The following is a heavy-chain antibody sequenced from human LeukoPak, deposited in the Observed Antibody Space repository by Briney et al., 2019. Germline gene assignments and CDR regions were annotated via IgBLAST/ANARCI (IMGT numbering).Heavy chain of an antibody. CDR1: GFTFSSYS. CDR2: ISSSSSSYI. D-gene: IGHD5-18*01. J-gene: IGHJ4*02. CDR3: APTSGWLQPFDY. Sequence: GGSLRLSCAASGFTFSSYSMNWVRQAPGKGLEWVSSISSSSSSYIYYADSVKGRFTISRDNAKNSLYLQMNSLRAEDTAVYYCAPTSGWLQPFDYWGQGTLVTVSS. V-gene: IGHV3-21*01.